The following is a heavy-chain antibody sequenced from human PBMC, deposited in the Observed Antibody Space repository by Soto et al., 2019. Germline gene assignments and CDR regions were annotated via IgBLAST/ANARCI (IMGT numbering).Heavy chain of an antibody. V-gene: IGHV1-69*13. CDR2: IIPIFGTA. J-gene: IGHJ5*02. D-gene: IGHD5-12*01. CDR1: SGTFMSYA. Sequence: SGKVSFKASSGTFMSYAISWVRQAPGQGLEWMGGIIPIFGTANYAQKFQGRVTITADESTSTAYMELSSLRSEDTAVYYCARALSGLNWFDPWGQGTLVTVSS. CDR3: ARALSGLNWFDP.